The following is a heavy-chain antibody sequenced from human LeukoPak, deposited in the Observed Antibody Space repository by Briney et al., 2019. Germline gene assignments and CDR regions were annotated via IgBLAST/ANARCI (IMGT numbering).Heavy chain of an antibody. Sequence: SETLSLTCSVSGASTRSYFWSWIRQSPGKGLEWIGYVYDNDISNFNPSLESRVTILVDRSKSQFSLKLRSVTAADTAVYYCARGLVLATDDAFDIWGPGTMVTVSS. CDR3: ARGLVLATDDAFDI. V-gene: IGHV4-59*01. CDR1: GASTRSYF. CDR2: VYDNDIS. J-gene: IGHJ3*02. D-gene: IGHD5-12*01.